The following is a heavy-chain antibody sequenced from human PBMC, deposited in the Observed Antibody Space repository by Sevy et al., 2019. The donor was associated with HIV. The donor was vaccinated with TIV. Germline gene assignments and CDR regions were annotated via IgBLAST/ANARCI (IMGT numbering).Heavy chain of an antibody. CDR2: IGRGPENI. Sequence: GGSLRLSCTAFGFPFDTFALNWVRQAPGKGLEWVSTIGRGPENIHYADSVKGRFTISRDNSRNTVYLQLNNLRAEDTAVYYCGSWVKAHFDSWGQGTPVTVSS. D-gene: IGHD2-21*01. J-gene: IGHJ5*01. CDR3: GSWVKAHFDS. V-gene: IGHV3-23*01. CDR1: GFPFDTFA.